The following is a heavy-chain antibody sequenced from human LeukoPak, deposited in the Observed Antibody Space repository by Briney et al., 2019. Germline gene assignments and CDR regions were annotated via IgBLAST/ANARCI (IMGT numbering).Heavy chain of an antibody. D-gene: IGHD6-13*01. Sequence: GGSLRLSCAASGFTFSSYAMSWVRQAPGKGLEWVSAISGSGGSTYYADSVKGRFTISRDNSKSTLYLQMNSLRAEDTAVYYCAKAGSPAYSSSWYYFDYWGQGTLVTVSS. CDR3: AKAGSPAYSSSWYYFDY. V-gene: IGHV3-23*01. J-gene: IGHJ4*02. CDR1: GFTFSSYA. CDR2: ISGSGGST.